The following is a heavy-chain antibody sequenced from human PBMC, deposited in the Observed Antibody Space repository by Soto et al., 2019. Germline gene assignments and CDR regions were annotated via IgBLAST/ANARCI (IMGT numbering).Heavy chain of an antibody. D-gene: IGHD3-3*01. J-gene: IGHJ6*03. V-gene: IGHV1-18*01. CDR1: GYTFTSYG. CDR2: ISAYNGNT. Sequence: VKVSCKASGYTFTSYGISWVRQAPGQGLEWMGWISAYNGNTNYAQKLQGRVTMTTDTSTSTAYMELRSLRSDDTAVYYCARETLSRSYYDFWSGYYNPLYYYYMDVWGKGTTVTVSS. CDR3: ARETLSRSYYDFWSGYYNPLYYYYMDV.